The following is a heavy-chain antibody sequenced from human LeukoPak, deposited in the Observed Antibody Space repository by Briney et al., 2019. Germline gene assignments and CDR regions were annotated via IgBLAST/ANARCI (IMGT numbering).Heavy chain of an antibody. CDR3: ARESGSRPWNWFDP. J-gene: IGHJ5*02. D-gene: IGHD1-26*01. CDR1: GASISSYY. CDR2: IYYSGST. V-gene: IGHV4-59*01. Sequence: PSKTLSLTCTVSGASISSYYWRWLRQPPGKGLEWIGYIYYSGSTNYNPSLKSRVTISVDTSKNQFSLKLSSVTAADTAVYYCARESGSRPWNWFDPWGQGTLVTVSS.